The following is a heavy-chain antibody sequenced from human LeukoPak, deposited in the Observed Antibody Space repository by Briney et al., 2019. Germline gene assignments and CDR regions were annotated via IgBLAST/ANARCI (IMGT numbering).Heavy chain of an antibody. Sequence: PGGSLRLSCAASGFTFDDYAMHWVRQAPGKGLEWVSLISGDGGSTYYADSVKGRFTISRDNSKNSLYLQMNSLRTEDTALYYCAKDMDEYSSSWYGSPDYWGQGTLVTVSS. CDR3: AKDMDEYSSSWYGSPDY. CDR1: GFTFDDYA. CDR2: ISGDGGST. D-gene: IGHD6-13*01. J-gene: IGHJ4*02. V-gene: IGHV3-43*02.